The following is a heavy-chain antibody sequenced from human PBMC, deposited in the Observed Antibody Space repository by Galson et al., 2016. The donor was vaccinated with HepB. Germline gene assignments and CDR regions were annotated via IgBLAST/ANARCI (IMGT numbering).Heavy chain of an antibody. V-gene: IGHV3-30*18. CDR1: GFDFRRYA. Sequence: SLRLSCAASGFDFRRYAMNWVRQAPGKGLEWVAAISYDGSHKYYADSVKGRFTISRDNSKNTVYLQANSLRAEDTAVYYCGKRIPVAGSWGGGLDYWGQGTLVTVSS. D-gene: IGHD6-19*01. J-gene: IGHJ4*02. CDR3: GKRIPVAGSWGGGLDY. CDR2: ISYDGSHK.